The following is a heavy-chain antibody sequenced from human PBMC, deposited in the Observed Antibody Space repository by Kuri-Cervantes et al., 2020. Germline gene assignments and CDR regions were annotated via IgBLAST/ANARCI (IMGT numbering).Heavy chain of an antibody. CDR3: AKERTRAYSSGWYYFGY. CDR1: GFSFDDYA. J-gene: IGHJ4*02. Sequence: GGSLRLSCEVSGFSFDDYAMHWVRQVPGKGLEWVSSISWNGGSVAYAESVKGRFTVSRDNAKNALFLQMNSLTREDTAFYYCAKERTRAYSSGWYYFGYWGQGTLVTVSS. D-gene: IGHD6-19*01. CDR2: ISWNGGSV. V-gene: IGHV3-9*01.